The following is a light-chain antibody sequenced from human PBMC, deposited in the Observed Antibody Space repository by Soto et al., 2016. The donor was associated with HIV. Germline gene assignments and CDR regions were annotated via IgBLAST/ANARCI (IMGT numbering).Light chain of an antibody. CDR2: GKN. J-gene: IGLJ2*01. CDR1: SLTNYY. Sequence: SSELTQDPAVSVALGQTVSITCQGDSLTNYYASWYQQRPGQAPKLVIFGKNNRPSGIPVRFSGSNSRNTASLTITGAQAEDEADYYCNSRDNSGNHVIFGGGTKLTVL. V-gene: IGLV3-19*01. CDR3: NSRDNSGNHVI.